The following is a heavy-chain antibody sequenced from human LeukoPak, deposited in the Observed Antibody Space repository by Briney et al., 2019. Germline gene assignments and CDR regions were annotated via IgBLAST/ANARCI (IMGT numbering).Heavy chain of an antibody. J-gene: IGHJ4*02. V-gene: IGHV3-7*01. CDR3: ARARSNWYGTFDY. CDR1: GFTFSSYW. CDR2: IKEDGSEK. Sequence: GGSLRLSCAPSGFTFSSYWMSWVRQAPGKGLEWVANIKEDGSEKYYVDSVKGRFTISRDNAKNSLYLQMNSLRAEDTAVYYCARARSNWYGTFDYWGQGTLVTVSS. D-gene: IGHD4-11*01.